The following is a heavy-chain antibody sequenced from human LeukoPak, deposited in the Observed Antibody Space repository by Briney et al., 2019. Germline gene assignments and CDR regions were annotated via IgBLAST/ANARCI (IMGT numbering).Heavy chain of an antibody. J-gene: IGHJ6*02. D-gene: IGHD2-2*01. CDR2: IFYSGST. CDR1: GGSFSGYY. CDR3: ARHSSYYYGMDV. V-gene: IGHV4-59*08. Sequence: SETLSLTCAVYGGSFSGYYWSWIRQTPGKGLEWIGYIFYSGSTNYNLSLRSRVTISIDTSKNQFSLKLSSVTAADTAFYYCARHSSYYYGMDVWGQGTTVTVSS.